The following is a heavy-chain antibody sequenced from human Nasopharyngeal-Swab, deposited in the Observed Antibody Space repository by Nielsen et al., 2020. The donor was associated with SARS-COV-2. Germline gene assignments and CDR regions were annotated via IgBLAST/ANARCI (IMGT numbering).Heavy chain of an antibody. J-gene: IGHJ4*02. D-gene: IGHD6-19*01. Sequence: GESLKISCKGSGYSFTSYWIGWVRQMPGKGLEWMGIIYPGDSDTRYSPSFQGQVTISADKSISTAYLQWSSLKASDTAMYYCARLAPADLQMKKGKGIPQTNNPIIAVAGTFRKVGHTNFDYWGQGTLVTVSS. V-gene: IGHV5-51*01. CDR1: GYSFTSYW. CDR3: ARLAPADLQMKKGKGIPQTNNPIIAVAGTFRKVGHTNFDY. CDR2: IYPGDSDT.